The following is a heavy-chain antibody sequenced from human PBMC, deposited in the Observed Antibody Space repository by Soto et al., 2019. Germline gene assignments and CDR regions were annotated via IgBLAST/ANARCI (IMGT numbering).Heavy chain of an antibody. J-gene: IGHJ4*02. V-gene: IGHV1-46*01. CDR1: GYTFTSYY. CDR2: LNPSGVGK. CDR3: ARAGQQLVLFPY. Sequence: QVQLVQSGAEVKKPGASVKVSCKASGYTFTSYYMHWVRQAPGQGLEWMGILNPSGVGKTYAQRFQGRVPMTSDTSTSTFYMELSSLRSEDTAVYYCARAGQQLVLFPYWGQGTLVTVSS. D-gene: IGHD6-13*01.